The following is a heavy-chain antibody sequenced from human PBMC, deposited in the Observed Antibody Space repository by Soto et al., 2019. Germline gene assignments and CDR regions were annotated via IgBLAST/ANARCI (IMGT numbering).Heavy chain of an antibody. Sequence: LSLTCTVSGGSIRTTRVYWSWIRQHPGKGLEWIAYIYHSGSTYYNPSLKSRVAMSVDTSSNQFSLSLSSVTAADTAVYFCSTDRPDMAIGWPAWGQGTSVTVSS. CDR2: IYHSGST. V-gene: IGHV4-31*03. D-gene: IGHD2-15*01. CDR3: STDRPDMAIGWPA. J-gene: IGHJ6*02. CDR1: GGSIRTTRVY.